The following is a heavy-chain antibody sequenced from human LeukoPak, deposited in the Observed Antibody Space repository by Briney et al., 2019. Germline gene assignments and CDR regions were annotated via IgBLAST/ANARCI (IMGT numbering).Heavy chain of an antibody. Sequence: GGSLRLSCAASGFTFSSYGMHWVRQAPGKGLEWVAVISYDGSNKYYADSAKGRFTISRDNSKNTLYLQMNSLRAEDTAVYYCAREAYYDILTGYYLDYYYGMDVWGKGTTVTVSS. CDR2: ISYDGSNK. CDR3: AREAYYDILTGYYLDYYYGMDV. CDR1: GFTFSSYG. V-gene: IGHV3-30*03. D-gene: IGHD3-9*01. J-gene: IGHJ6*04.